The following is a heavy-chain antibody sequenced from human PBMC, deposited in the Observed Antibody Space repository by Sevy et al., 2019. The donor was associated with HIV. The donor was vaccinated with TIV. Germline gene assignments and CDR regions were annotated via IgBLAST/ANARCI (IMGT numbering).Heavy chain of an antibody. CDR3: AKDVPDQSWYDDFWSGFPCFDY. V-gene: IGHV3-23*01. J-gene: IGHJ4*01. CDR1: GFRFGSQA. CDR2: MSGRGDSR. Sequence: GGSLRLSCVGSGFRFGSQAMSWVRQAPGKGLEWVSGMSGRGDSRGYAHSVKGRFTISRDNSKNTVYLQMISLTAEDTALYYCAKDVPDQSWYDDFWSGFPCFDYWGRGILVTVSS. D-gene: IGHD3-3*01.